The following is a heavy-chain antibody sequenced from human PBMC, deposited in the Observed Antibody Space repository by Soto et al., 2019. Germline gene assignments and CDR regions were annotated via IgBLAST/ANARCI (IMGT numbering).Heavy chain of an antibody. V-gene: IGHV3-30*18. CDR3: AKSKYYDSSGYGSY. Sequence: QVQLVESGGGVVQPGRSLRLSCAASGFTFSSYGMHWVRQAPGKGLEWVAVISYDGSNKYYADSVKGRFTISRDNSKNTLYPQMNSLRAEDTAVYYCAKSKYYDSSGYGSYWGQGTLVTVSS. CDR2: ISYDGSNK. J-gene: IGHJ4*02. CDR1: GFTFSSYG. D-gene: IGHD3-22*01.